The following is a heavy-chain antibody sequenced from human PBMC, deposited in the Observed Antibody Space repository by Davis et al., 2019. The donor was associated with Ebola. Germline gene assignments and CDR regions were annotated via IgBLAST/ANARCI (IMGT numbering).Heavy chain of an antibody. V-gene: IGHV1-18*04. J-gene: IGHJ4*02. D-gene: IGHD1-1*01. CDR2: INPHNGNT. CDR1: GYTFTNYG. Sequence: ASVQVSCKASGYTFTNYGITWVRPAPGQGLEWMGWINPHNGNTNSGQNVQGRVIMTSDTATTTAYMEVGSLRSDDTAVYYCARAQFPTTSDHWGQGTLVTVSS. CDR3: ARAQFPTTSDH.